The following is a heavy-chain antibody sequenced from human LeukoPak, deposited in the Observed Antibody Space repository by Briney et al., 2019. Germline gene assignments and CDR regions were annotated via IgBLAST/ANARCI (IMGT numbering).Heavy chain of an antibody. CDR3: ARGGYDSSGYYSDY. CDR1: GGSISSYY. Sequence: SETLSLTCTVSGGSISSYYWSWIRQPAGKGLEWIGRIYTSGSTNYNPSLKSRVTMSVDTSKNQFSLKLSSVTAADTAVYYRARGGYDSSGYYSDYWGQGTLVTVSS. D-gene: IGHD3-22*01. J-gene: IGHJ4*02. V-gene: IGHV4-4*07. CDR2: IYTSGST.